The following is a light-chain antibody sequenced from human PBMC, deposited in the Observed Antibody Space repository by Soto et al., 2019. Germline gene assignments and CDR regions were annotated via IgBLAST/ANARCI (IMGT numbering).Light chain of an antibody. CDR3: QQYNNWPLS. Sequence: EIVMTQSPATLAVSPGERATLSCRARRYVSSNLAWYQQKPGQAPRLLIYGASTRATGIPARFSGSGSGTEFTLTISSLQSEDFALYYCQQYNNWPLSFGGGTKVDIK. CDR2: GAS. CDR1: RYVSSN. V-gene: IGKV3-15*01. J-gene: IGKJ4*01.